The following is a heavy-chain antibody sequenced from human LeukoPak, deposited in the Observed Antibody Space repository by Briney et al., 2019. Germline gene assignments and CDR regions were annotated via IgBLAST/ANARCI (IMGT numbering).Heavy chain of an antibody. D-gene: IGHD6-13*01. CDR1: GGSISSYY. V-gene: IGHV4-59*01. CDR3: ARDSGSSWYVHAFDI. J-gene: IGHJ3*02. CDR2: IYYSGST. Sequence: SETLSLTCTVSGGSISSYYWSWIRQPPGKGLEWIGYIYYSGSTNYNPSLKGRVTISVDTSKNQFSLKLSSVTAADTAVYYCARDSGSSWYVHAFDIWGQGTMVTVSS.